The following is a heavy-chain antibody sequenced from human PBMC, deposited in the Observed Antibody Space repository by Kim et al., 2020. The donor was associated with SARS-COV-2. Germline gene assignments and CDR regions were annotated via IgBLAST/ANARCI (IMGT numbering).Heavy chain of an antibody. CDR3: VRDPDYGDHRHYNYYNGMDV. D-gene: IGHD4-17*01. Sequence: SVKVSCKASGVVFTNYAISWVRVAPGQGLEWMGGIIPMLGTGNYAWKFKGRVTISADESTNTVYMELTRLKFEDTATYYCVRDPDYGDHRHYNYYNGMDVWGQGTTVIVS. CDR1: GVVFTNYA. J-gene: IGHJ6*02. V-gene: IGHV1-69*13. CDR2: IIPMLGTG.